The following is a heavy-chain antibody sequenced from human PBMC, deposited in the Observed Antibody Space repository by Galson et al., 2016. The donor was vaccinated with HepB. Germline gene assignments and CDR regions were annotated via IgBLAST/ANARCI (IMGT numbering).Heavy chain of an antibody. CDR3: ARKPPPSGSYYYYYYMDV. V-gene: IGHV3-11*06. J-gene: IGHJ6*03. Sequence: SLRLSCAASGFTFSDYYMSWIRQAPGKGLEWVSYISSSSSYTNYADSVKGRFTISRDNAKNSLYLQMNSLRAEDTAVYYCARKPPPSGSYYYYYYMDVWGKGTSVTVSS. CDR1: GFTFSDYY. D-gene: IGHD3-10*01. CDR2: ISSSSSYT.